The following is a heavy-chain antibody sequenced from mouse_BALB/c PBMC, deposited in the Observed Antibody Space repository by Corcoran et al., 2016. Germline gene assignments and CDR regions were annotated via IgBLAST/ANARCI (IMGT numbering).Heavy chain of an antibody. J-gene: IGHJ4*01. CDR3: ARRGGGNYEYYAMDY. CDR2: INTYTGEP. V-gene: IGHV9-1*02. Sequence: QIQLVQSGPELKKPGETVKISCKASGYTFTNYGMNWVKQAPGKGLKWRGWINTYTGEPTYADDFKGRFAFSLETSASTAYLQINNLKNEDMATYFCARRGGGNYEYYAMDYWGQGTSVTVSS. D-gene: IGHD2-1*01. CDR1: GYTFTNYG.